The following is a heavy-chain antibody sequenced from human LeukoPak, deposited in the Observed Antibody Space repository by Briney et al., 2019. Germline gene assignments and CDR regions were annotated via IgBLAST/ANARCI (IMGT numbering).Heavy chain of an antibody. CDR1: GFTFRDYV. D-gene: IGHD1-20*01. V-gene: IGHV3-11*01. Sequence: GGSLRLSCAASGFTFRDYVMSWFRQAPGKGLEWVSYIDPSGTALFYADSVKGRFTISRDNGKNSLYLQLRSLRADDTAVYYCARAAYNWNWGQGTLVTVSS. CDR3: ARAAYNWN. J-gene: IGHJ4*02. CDR2: IDPSGTAL.